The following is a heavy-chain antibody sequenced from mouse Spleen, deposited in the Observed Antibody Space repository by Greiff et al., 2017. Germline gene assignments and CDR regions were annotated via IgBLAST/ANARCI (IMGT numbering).Heavy chain of an antibody. D-gene: IGHD4-1*01. V-gene: IGHV5-6-4*01. CDR1: GFTFSSYT. Sequence: EVQVVEPGGGLVKPGGSLKLSCAASGFTFSSYTMSWVRQTPAKRLEWVATISSGGGNTYYTDSVKGRFTISRDNAKNNLYLQMSSLKSEDTAMYYCAREGTDPYAMDYWGQGTSVTVSS. CDR3: AREGTDPYAMDY. CDR2: ISSGGGNT. J-gene: IGHJ4*01.